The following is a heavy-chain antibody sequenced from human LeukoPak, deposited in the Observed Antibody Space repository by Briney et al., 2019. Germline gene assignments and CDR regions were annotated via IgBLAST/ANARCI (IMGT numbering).Heavy chain of an antibody. CDR1: GGTFSSYA. CDR2: IIPIFGTA. Sequence: GASVKVSCKASGGTFSSYAISWVRQAPGQGLEWMGGIIPIFGTANYAQKFQGRVTITADESTSTAYMELSSLRSEDTAVYYCARGSRSSTSSLGVFGGYYYMDVWGKGTTVTVSS. V-gene: IGHV1-69*13. J-gene: IGHJ6*03. CDR3: ARGSRSSTSSLGVFGGYYYMDV. D-gene: IGHD2-2*01.